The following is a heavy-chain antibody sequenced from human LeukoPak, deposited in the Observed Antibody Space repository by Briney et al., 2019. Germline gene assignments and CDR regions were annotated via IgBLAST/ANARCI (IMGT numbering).Heavy chain of an antibody. CDR3: ARGPMVRGVIKSLFDY. CDR1: GFTFSSYA. Sequence: QTGGSLRLSCAASGFTFSSYAMHWVRQAPGKGLEWVAVISYDGSNKYYADSVKGRFTISRDNSKNTLYLQMNSLRAEDTAVYYCARGPMVRGVIKSLFDYWSQGTLVTVS. CDR2: ISYDGSNK. V-gene: IGHV3-30-3*01. D-gene: IGHD3-10*01. J-gene: IGHJ4*02.